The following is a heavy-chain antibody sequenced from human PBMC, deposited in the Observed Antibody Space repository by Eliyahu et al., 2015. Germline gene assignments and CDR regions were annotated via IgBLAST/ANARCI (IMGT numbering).Heavy chain of an antibody. Sequence: QITLKESGPTLVKATQTLTXXCXLSGXPVSTXGLGVGWIRQPPGKALEWLALIYWNDNPFYSPSLIHRLTITKDASKNQVVLTMTNMDPVDTGTYYCAHSSLWSGYYGTSDYWGQGILVTVSS. CDR3: AHSSLWSGYYGTSDY. CDR2: IYWNDNP. J-gene: IGHJ4*02. V-gene: IGHV2-5*01. CDR1: GXPVSTXGLG. D-gene: IGHD3-3*01.